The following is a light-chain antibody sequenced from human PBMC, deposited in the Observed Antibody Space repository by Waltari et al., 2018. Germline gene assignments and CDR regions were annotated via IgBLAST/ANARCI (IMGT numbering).Light chain of an antibody. CDR2: EVS. J-gene: IGLJ2*01. Sequence: QSALTQPPSASGSPGQSVTLSCTGTTNDIGSYYYVSWYQHHPGKAPKLIIYEVSNRPSGVSKRFSGSKSGSTASLTVSALQVEDEAIYYCSSYVASRIVFGGGTRLTVL. CDR3: SSYVASRIV. CDR1: TNDIGSYYY. V-gene: IGLV2-8*01.